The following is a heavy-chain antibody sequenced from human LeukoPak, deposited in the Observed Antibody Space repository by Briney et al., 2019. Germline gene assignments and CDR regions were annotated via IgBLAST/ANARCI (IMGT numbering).Heavy chain of an antibody. D-gene: IGHD4-17*01. Sequence: ASVKVSCKASGYTFTSYDVNWVRQATGRGLEWMGYINPNSGHTTYAQRFQGRITMTRDTSISTAYMELTSLTSEDTAIYYCARELRRDAYWGQGALVTVSS. V-gene: IGHV1-8*01. CDR1: GYTFTSYD. CDR2: INPNSGHT. J-gene: IGHJ4*02. CDR3: ARELRRDAY.